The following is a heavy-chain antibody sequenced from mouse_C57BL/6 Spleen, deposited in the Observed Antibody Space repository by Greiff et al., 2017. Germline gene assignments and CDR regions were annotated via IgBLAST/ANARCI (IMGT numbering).Heavy chain of an antibody. Sequence: EVKLLESGPGLVKPSQSLSLTCSVTGYSITSGYYWNWIRQFPGNKLEWMGYISYDGSNNYNPSLKNRISITRDTSKNQFFLKLNSVTTEDTATYYSATIYYYGSSYYAMDYWGQGTSVTVSS. D-gene: IGHD1-1*01. CDR2: ISYDGSN. V-gene: IGHV3-6*01. CDR3: ATIYYYGSSYYAMDY. CDR1: GYSITSGYY. J-gene: IGHJ4*01.